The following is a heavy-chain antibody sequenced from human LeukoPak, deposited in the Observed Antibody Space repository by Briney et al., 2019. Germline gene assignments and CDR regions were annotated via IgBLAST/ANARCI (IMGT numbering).Heavy chain of an antibody. D-gene: IGHD1-1*01. CDR3: ARDRQLDPTEDAFDI. Sequence: SVKVSCKASGGTFSSYAISWVRQAPGQGLEWMGGIIPIFGTANYAQKFQGRVTITADESTSTAYMELSSLRSEDTAVYYCARDRQLDPTEDAFDIWGQGTMVTDSS. CDR2: IIPIFGTA. J-gene: IGHJ3*02. CDR1: GGTFSSYA. V-gene: IGHV1-69*13.